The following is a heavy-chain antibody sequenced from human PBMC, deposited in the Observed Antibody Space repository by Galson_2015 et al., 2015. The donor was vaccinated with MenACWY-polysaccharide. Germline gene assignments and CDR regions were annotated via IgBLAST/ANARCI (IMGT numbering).Heavy chain of an antibody. CDR3: ARGYYYDSSGYSH. CDR1: GFTFSSYG. V-gene: IGHV3-33*01. Sequence: SLRLSCAASGFTFSSYGMHWVRQAPGKGLEWVAVIWYDGSNKYYADSVKGRFTISRDNSKNTLYLQMNSLRAGDTAVYYCARGYYYDSSGYSHWGQGTLVTVSS. D-gene: IGHD3-22*01. J-gene: IGHJ4*02. CDR2: IWYDGSNK.